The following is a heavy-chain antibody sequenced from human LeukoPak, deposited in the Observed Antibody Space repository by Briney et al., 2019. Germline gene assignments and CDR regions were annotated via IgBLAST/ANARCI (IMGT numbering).Heavy chain of an antibody. V-gene: IGHV3-20*04. CDR2: INWNGGST. D-gene: IGHD5-18*01. CDR3: ARDGYGYSYDY. Sequence: GGSLRLSCAASGFTFDDYGMSWVRQAPGKGLEWVSGINWNGGSTGHADSVKGRFTISRDNAKNSLYLQMNSLRAEDTALYYCARDGYGYSYDYWGQGTLVTVSP. J-gene: IGHJ4*02. CDR1: GFTFDDYG.